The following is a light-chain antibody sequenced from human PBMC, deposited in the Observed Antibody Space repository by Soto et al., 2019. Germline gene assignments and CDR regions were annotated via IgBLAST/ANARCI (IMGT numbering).Light chain of an antibody. CDR2: EDN. J-gene: IGLJ7*01. Sequence: NFMLTQPHSVSESPGKTVTISCTRSSDSIASNYVQWYQQRPGSSPTTVIYEDNQRPSGVPDRFSGSIDSSSNSASLTISGLKTEDEADYYCQSYDSSTPAVFGGGTQLTVL. CDR1: SDSIASNY. CDR3: QSYDSSTPAV. V-gene: IGLV6-57*01.